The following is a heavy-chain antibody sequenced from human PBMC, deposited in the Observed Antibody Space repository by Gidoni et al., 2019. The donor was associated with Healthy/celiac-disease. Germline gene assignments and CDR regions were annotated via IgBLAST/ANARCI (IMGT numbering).Heavy chain of an antibody. CDR2: IYYSGST. CDR3: ARGKPDYYDSSGYLSPFDP. V-gene: IGHV4-39*01. CDR1: GGSISSSSYY. J-gene: IGHJ5*02. Sequence: QLQLQESGPGLVKPSETLSLTCTVSGGSISSSSYYWGWIRQPPGKGLEWIGSIYYSGSTYYNPALKSLGTISGDTSKNQFSLKLSFVTAADTALYYCARGKPDYYDSSGYLSPFDPWGQGTLVTVSS. D-gene: IGHD3-22*01.